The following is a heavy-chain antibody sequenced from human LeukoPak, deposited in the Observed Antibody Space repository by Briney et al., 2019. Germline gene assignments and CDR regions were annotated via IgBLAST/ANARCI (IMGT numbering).Heavy chain of an antibody. V-gene: IGHV3-74*01. CDR3: ARDYYDFWSGYYDRYFDY. J-gene: IGHJ4*02. CDR2: INTDGSST. Sequence: PGGSLRLSCAASGFTFSSYCMHWVRQAPGKGLVWVSRINTDGSSTSYADSVKGRFTISRDNAKNTLYLQMNSLRAEDTAVYYCARDYYDFWSGYYDRYFDYWGQGTLVTVSS. CDR1: GFTFSSYC. D-gene: IGHD3-3*01.